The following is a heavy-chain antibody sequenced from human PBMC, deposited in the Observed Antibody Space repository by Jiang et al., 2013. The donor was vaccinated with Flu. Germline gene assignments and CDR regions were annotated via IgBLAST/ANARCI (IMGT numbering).Heavy chain of an antibody. CDR1: GYSLTSYW. J-gene: IGHJ3*01. V-gene: IGHV5-10-1*01. Sequence: QLVESGAEVKKPGESLRISCKGSGYSLTSYWISWVRQMPGKGLEWMGRIDPSDSYTNYSPSFQGHVTISADKSSSTAYLQWRSLKASDTAMYYCARAVRIVGSYRHWGQGTMVTVSS. CDR2: IDPSDSYT. CDR3: ARAVRIVGSYRH. D-gene: IGHD1-26*01.